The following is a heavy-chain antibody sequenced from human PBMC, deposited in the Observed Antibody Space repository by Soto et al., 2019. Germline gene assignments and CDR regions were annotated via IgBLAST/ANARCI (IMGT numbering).Heavy chain of an antibody. V-gene: IGHV1-18*01. D-gene: IGHD2-21*02. CDR2: ISAYNGNI. CDR1: GYTFTNYG. CDR3: ASSYCGGNCYSNFPLDYYSYGMDV. J-gene: IGHJ6*02. Sequence: QVQLVQSGAEVKKPGASVKVSCKASGYTFTNYGISWVRQAPGQGLEWMGWISAYNGNINYAQKLQGRVTMTTDTSTSTAYMELRSLRSGDTAMYYCASSYCGGNCYSNFPLDYYSYGMDVWGQGPRSPSP.